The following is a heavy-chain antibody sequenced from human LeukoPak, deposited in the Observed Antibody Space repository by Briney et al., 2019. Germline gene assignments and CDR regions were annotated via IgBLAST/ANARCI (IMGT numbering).Heavy chain of an antibody. J-gene: IGHJ6*04. Sequence: GGSLRLSCAASGFTFSSYWMSWVRQAPGKGLEWVANIKQDGSEKYYVDSVKGRFTISRDNAKNSLYLQMNSLRAEDTAVYYCARGPVLLWFGNYGMDVWGKGTTVTVSS. CDR3: ARGPVLLWFGNYGMDV. CDR2: IKQDGSEK. D-gene: IGHD3-10*01. CDR1: GFTFSSYW. V-gene: IGHV3-7*03.